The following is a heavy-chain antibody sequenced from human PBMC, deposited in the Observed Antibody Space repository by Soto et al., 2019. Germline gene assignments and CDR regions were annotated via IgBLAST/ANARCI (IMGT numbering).Heavy chain of an antibody. Sequence: SETLSLTCTVSGGSLSSYYWSWIRRPPGMGLEWIASISYSGTTNYNSSLKSRVTISVDTSKNQLSLKLSSVTAADTAVYYCARVGAGSFATGLLFWFDPWGQGTLVTVSS. J-gene: IGHJ5*02. D-gene: IGHD1-26*01. CDR3: ARVGAGSFATGLLFWFDP. CDR2: ISYSGTT. CDR1: GGSLSSYY. V-gene: IGHV4-59*12.